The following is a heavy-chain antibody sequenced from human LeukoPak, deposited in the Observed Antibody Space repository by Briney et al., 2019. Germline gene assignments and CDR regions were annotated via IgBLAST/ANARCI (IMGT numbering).Heavy chain of an antibody. V-gene: IGHV3-30*02. Sequence: GSLRLSCAASGFTFSSYGMHWVRQPPGKGLEGVALIRCGGSNKYSADSVQGRFTISRDNSKNTLYLQMNSLKAEDTAVYYCAKDTLGYCSSTSCYPFDYWGQGTLVTVSS. CDR3: AKDTLGYCSSTSCYPFDY. D-gene: IGHD2-2*01. CDR1: GFTFSSYG. J-gene: IGHJ4*02. CDR2: IRCGGSNK.